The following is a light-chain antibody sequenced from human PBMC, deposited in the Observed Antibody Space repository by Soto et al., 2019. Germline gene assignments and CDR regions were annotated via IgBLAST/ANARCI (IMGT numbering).Light chain of an antibody. V-gene: IGKV3-11*01. CDR3: QQRSNWPPA. Sequence: TQSPSYVSASVGDTVTITCRASQFINSYLAWYQQKPGQAPRLLIYDASNRATGIPARFSGSGSGTDFTLTISSLEPEDFAVYYCQQRSNWPPAFGQGTKVDI. CDR1: QFINSY. CDR2: DAS. J-gene: IGKJ1*01.